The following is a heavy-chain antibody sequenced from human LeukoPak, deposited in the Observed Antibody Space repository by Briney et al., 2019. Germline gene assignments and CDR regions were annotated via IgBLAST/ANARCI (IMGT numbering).Heavy chain of an antibody. Sequence: GGSLRLSCATSGFTFSSYGMHWVRQAPGKGLEWVAVIWYDGSNKNYADSVKGRFTISRDNSKNTLSLQMNSLRAEDTAVYYCARGLSYPDYWGQGTLVTVSS. CDR1: GFTFSSYG. V-gene: IGHV3-33*01. CDR3: ARGLSYPDY. J-gene: IGHJ4*02. CDR2: IWYDGSNK.